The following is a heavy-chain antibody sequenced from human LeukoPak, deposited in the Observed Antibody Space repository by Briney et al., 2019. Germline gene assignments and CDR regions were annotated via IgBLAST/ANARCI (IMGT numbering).Heavy chain of an antibody. V-gene: IGHV3-15*01. J-gene: IGHJ4*02. D-gene: IGHD4-17*01. Sequence: GGSLRLSCAASGFTFSSYSMNWVRQAPGKGLEWVGRIKSKTDGGTTDYAAPVKGRFTISRDDSKNTLYLQMNSLKTEDTAVYYCTTDNPTVTTFGYWGQGTLVTVSS. CDR3: TTDNPTVTTFGY. CDR1: GFTFSSYS. CDR2: IKSKTDGGTT.